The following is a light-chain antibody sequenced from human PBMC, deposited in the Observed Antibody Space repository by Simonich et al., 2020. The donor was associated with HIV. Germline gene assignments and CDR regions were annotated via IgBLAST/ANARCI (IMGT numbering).Light chain of an antibody. Sequence: DIVMTQSPLPLPVTPGEPASISCRTSQSLLPSKGYNYFDWYLQKPGQSPQLLIYLGSNRASGVPDRFSRSGSGTDFTLKISRMEAEDVGVYYCMQNIQLPPTFGPGTKVDIK. V-gene: IGKV2-28*01. CDR3: MQNIQLPPT. J-gene: IGKJ3*01. CDR2: LGS. CDR1: QSLLPSKGYNY.